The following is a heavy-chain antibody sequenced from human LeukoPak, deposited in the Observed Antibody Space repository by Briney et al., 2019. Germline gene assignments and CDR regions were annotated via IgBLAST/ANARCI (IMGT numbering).Heavy chain of an antibody. J-gene: IGHJ5*02. CDR2: INPNSGGT. Sequence: GASVKVSCKASGYTFTVYYMHWVRQAPGQGLEWMGRINPNSGGTNYAQKFQGRVTMTRDTSISTAYMELSRPRSDDTAVYYCARDLIFASGSNWFDPWGQGTLVTVSS. CDR3: ARDLIFASGSNWFDP. V-gene: IGHV1-2*06. CDR1: GYTFTVYY. D-gene: IGHD3-22*01.